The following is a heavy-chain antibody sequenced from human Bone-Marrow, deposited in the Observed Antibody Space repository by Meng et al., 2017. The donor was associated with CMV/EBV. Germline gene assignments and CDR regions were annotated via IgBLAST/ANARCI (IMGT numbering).Heavy chain of an antibody. V-gene: IGHV4-59*01. CDR3: ARGGVVVVAAPTPDV. CDR1: GGSISSYY. D-gene: IGHD2-15*01. Sequence: SETLSLTCTVSGGSISSYYWSWFRQPPGKGLEWIGYIYYSGSTNYNPSLKSRVTISVDTSKNQFSLKLSSVTAADTAVYYCARGGVVVVAAPTPDVWGQGTTVTVSS. CDR2: IYYSGST. J-gene: IGHJ6*02.